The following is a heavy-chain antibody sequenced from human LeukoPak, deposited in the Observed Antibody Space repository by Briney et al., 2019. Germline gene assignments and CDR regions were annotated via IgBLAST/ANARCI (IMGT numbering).Heavy chain of an antibody. Sequence: PGGSLRLSCAASGFTFSSYAMSWVRQAPGKGLEWVSAISGSGGSTYYADSVKGRFTISRDNSKSTLYLQMNSLRAEDAAVYYCAKDPGLSALDRSYYAGYFDYWGQGTLVTVSS. D-gene: IGHD1-26*01. CDR1: GFTFSSYA. J-gene: IGHJ4*02. CDR2: ISGSGGST. V-gene: IGHV3-23*01. CDR3: AKDPGLSALDRSYYAGYFDY.